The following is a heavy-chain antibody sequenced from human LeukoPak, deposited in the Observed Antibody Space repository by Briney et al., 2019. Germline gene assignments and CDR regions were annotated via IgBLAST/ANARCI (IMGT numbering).Heavy chain of an antibody. D-gene: IGHD5-18*01. Sequence: PSETLSLTCTVSGGSISSYYWSWIRQPPGMGLEWIGYIYYSGSTNYNPSLKSRVTISVDTSKNQFSLKLSSVTAADTAVYYCARGGYSYGNGPDYWGQGTLVTVSS. CDR3: ARGGYSYGNGPDY. CDR2: IYYSGST. CDR1: GGSISSYY. V-gene: IGHV4-59*01. J-gene: IGHJ4*02.